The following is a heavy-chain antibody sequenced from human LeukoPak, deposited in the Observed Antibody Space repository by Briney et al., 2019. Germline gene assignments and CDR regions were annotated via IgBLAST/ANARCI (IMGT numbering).Heavy chain of an antibody. CDR3: ARHLRELPEFDY. J-gene: IGHJ4*02. V-gene: IGHV4-59*08. Sequence: PSETLSLTCTVSGGSISSYYWSWIRQPPGKGLEWIGYIYYSGSTNYNPSLKSRVTISVDTSKNQFSLKLSSVSAADTAVYYCARHLRELPEFDYWGQGTLVTVSS. D-gene: IGHD1-26*01. CDR2: IYYSGST. CDR1: GGSISSYY.